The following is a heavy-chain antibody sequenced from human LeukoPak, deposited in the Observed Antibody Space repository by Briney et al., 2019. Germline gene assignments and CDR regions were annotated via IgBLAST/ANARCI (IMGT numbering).Heavy chain of an antibody. D-gene: IGHD4-17*01. CDR2: IRYDGSNK. J-gene: IGHJ4*02. CDR1: GFTFSSYG. Sequence: PGGSLRLSCAASGFTFSSYGMHWVRQAPGKGLEWVAFIRYDGSNKYYADSVKGRFTISRDNSKNTLYLQMNSLRAEDTGFYYCARAGDYYFHYWGQGTLVTVSS. CDR3: ARAGDYYFHY. V-gene: IGHV3-30*02.